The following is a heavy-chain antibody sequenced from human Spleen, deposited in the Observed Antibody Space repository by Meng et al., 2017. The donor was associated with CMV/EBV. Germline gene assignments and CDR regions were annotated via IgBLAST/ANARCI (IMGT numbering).Heavy chain of an antibody. CDR1: EFTFRNYG. CDR3: AKDLGIVGVHGLDY. J-gene: IGHJ4*02. D-gene: IGHD1-26*01. Sequence: SEFTFRNYGMHWVRQAPGKGLEWVALTWYDGSNEQYADSVKGRFTISRDNSKNTLYLQMNSLKVEDTAVYYCAKDLGIVGVHGLDYWGQGTLVTVSS. V-gene: IGHV3-33*06. CDR2: TWYDGSNE.